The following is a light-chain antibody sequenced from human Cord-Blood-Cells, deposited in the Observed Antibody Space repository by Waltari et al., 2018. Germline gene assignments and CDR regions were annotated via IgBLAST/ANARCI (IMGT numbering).Light chain of an antibody. CDR1: QSISSH. J-gene: IGKJ1*01. CDR2: AAS. Sequence: SPSSLSASVGDRVTITCRASQSISSHLNWYQQKPGKAPKLLIYAASSLQSGVPSRLSGSGSGTDFTLTISSLQPEDFATYYCQQSYSTPRTFGQGTKVEIK. CDR3: QQSYSTPRT. V-gene: IGKV1-39*01.